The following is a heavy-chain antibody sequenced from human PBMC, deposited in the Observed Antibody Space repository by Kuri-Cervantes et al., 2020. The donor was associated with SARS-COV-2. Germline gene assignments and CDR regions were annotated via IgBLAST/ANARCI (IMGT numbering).Heavy chain of an antibody. CDR1: GFTFSSYS. CDR2: ISSSSSYI. CDR3: VTGHENYYPLYPFDI. J-gene: IGHJ3*02. V-gene: IGHV3-21*01. D-gene: IGHD1-7*01. Sequence: GESLKISCAASGFTFSSYSMNWVRQAPGKGLEWVSSISSSSSYIYYADSVKGRFTISRDNAKNSLYLQMNSLRADDTAVDYCVTGHENYYPLYPFDIWGQGTMVTVSS.